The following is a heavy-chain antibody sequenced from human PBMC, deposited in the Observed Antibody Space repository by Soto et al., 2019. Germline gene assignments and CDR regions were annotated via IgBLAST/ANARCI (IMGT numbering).Heavy chain of an antibody. CDR3: ARDGGYDILTGYFDC. J-gene: IGHJ4*02. CDR1: GYTFTSYS. D-gene: IGHD3-9*01. Sequence: QVQHVQSGAEVEKPGASVKVSCKASGYTFTSYSIHWVRQAPGQRLEWMGWINAGTGDTKYSERYQGRVTITRDTSAKSAYMELRGLRFEDTAVYYCARDGGYDILTGYFDCWGQGTLLTVSS. V-gene: IGHV1-3*01. CDR2: INAGTGDT.